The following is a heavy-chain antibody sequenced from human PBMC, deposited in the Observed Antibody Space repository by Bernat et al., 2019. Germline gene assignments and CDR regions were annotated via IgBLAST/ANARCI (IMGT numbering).Heavy chain of an antibody. CDR2: ISYDGSNK. D-gene: IGHD2-15*01. V-gene: IGHV3-30*18. J-gene: IGHJ4*02. CDR1: GFTFSSYG. CDR3: AKDGGVARYYCDY. Sequence: QVQLVESGGGVVQPGRSLRLSCAASGFTFSSYGMHWVRQAPGKGLEWVAVISYDGSNKYYADSVKGRFTISRDNSKNTLYLQMNSLRAEDTAVYYCAKDGGVARYYCDYWGQGTLVTVSS.